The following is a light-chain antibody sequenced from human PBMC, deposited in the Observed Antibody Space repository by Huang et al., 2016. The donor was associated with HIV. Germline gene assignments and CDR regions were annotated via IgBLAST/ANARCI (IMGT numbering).Light chain of an antibody. V-gene: IGKV3-15*01. CDR1: RSVGNN. CDR3: QQYNDWPPWYT. Sequence: IVMTQSPATLSVSPGERVTRSCRASRSVGNNLAWYQQKVGQPPRLLIYGASTRASGIAARFSGSGSGTDFTLTISILQSEDFAVYYCQQYNDWPPWYTFGQGTKLEIK. CDR2: GAS. J-gene: IGKJ2*01.